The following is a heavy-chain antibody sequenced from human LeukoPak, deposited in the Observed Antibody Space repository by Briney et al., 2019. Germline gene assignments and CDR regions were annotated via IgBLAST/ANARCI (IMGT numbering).Heavy chain of an antibody. V-gene: IGHV4-38-2*01. Sequence: SETLSLTCAVSGYSISSGSYWGWIRQPPGKGLEWIGSIYHSGSTYYNPSLKSRVTISVDTSKNQFSLKLSSVTAADSAVYYCARRGYYYDSSGYSWGQGTPVTVSS. CDR2: IYHSGST. CDR3: ARRGYYYDSSGYS. D-gene: IGHD3-22*01. J-gene: IGHJ4*02. CDR1: GYSISSGSY.